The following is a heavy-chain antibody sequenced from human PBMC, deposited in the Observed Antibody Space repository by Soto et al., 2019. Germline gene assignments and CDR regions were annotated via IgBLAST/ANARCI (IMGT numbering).Heavy chain of an antibody. V-gene: IGHV4-59*01. CDR2: IYYSGST. CDR1: GGSISSYY. CDR3: ASASFYSSSWGDYYYYGMDV. Sequence: SETLSLTCTVSGGSISSYYWSWIRQPPGKGLEWIGYIYYSGSTNYNPSLKSRVTISVDTSKNQFSLKLSSVTAADTAVYYCASASFYSSSWGDYYYYGMDVWGQGTTVTVSS. D-gene: IGHD6-13*01. J-gene: IGHJ6*02.